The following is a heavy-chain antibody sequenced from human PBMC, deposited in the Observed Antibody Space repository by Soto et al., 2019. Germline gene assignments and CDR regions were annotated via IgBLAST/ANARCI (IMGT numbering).Heavy chain of an antibody. CDR1: GGSISSGDYY. CDR2: IFYTGDT. Sequence: QVQLQESGPGLVKPSQTLSLTCTVFGGSISSGDYYWSWVRQPPGQGLEWIGYIFYTGDTDYNPSLKSRVTMSMDKAKNQFSLKLSSVTAADTAVYFCARDSQEGFDWYDPWGQGTLVSVSS. V-gene: IGHV4-30-4*01. D-gene: IGHD3-9*01. J-gene: IGHJ5*02. CDR3: ARDSQEGFDWYDP.